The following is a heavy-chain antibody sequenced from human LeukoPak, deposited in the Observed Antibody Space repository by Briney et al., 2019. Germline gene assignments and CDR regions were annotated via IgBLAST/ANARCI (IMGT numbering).Heavy chain of an antibody. J-gene: IGHJ5*02. V-gene: IGHV5-51*01. Sequence: GESLKISCKGSGYSFTSYWIGWVRQMPGKGLEWMGIIYPGDSDTRYSPSFQGQVTISADKSISTAYLQWSSLEASDTGMYYCARLQSADFWSGYYGRGFDPWGQETLVTVSS. CDR1: GYSFTSYW. CDR2: IYPGDSDT. D-gene: IGHD3-3*01. CDR3: ARLQSADFWSGYYGRGFDP.